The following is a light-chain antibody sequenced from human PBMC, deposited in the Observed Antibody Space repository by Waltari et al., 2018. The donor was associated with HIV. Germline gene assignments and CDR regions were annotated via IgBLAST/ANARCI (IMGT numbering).Light chain of an antibody. Sequence: QSALTQPASVSGNPGQSVTITCPGTDIDIGNYNLVSWFQQHPGKAPKLLIYDVSKRPSGVSSRFSGSKSGYFASLTISGLLTEDESSYYCLTYVSKTSTWQFGGWTYLTV. CDR1: DIDIGNYNL. V-gene: IGLV2-23*02. CDR2: DVS. J-gene: IGLJ3*02. CDR3: LTYVSKTSTWQ.